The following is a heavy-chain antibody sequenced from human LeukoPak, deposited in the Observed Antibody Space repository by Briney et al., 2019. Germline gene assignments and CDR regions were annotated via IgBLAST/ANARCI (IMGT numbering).Heavy chain of an antibody. CDR2: INHSGST. CDR1: GGSFSGYY. V-gene: IGHV4-34*01. D-gene: IGHD1-1*01. CDR3: ASIGRYPIYYYGMDV. J-gene: IGHJ6*02. Sequence: SETLSLTCAVYGGSFSGYYWSWIRQPPGKGLEWIGEINHSGSTNYNPSLKSRVTISVDTSKNQFSLKLSSVTAADTAVYYCASIGRYPIYYYGMDVWGQGTTVTVSS.